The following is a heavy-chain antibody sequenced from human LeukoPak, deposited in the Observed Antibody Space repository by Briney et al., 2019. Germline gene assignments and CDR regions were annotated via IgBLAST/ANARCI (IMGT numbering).Heavy chain of an antibody. Sequence: SETLSLTCAVYGGSFSGYYWSWIRQPPGKGLEWIGEINHSGSTNYNPSLKSRVTISVDTSKNQFSLKLSSVTAADTAVYYCARGRDEGDLWSGYQSTSWFDPWGQGTLVTVSS. V-gene: IGHV4-34*01. J-gene: IGHJ5*02. CDR2: INHSGST. CDR3: ARGRDEGDLWSGYQSTSWFDP. CDR1: GGSFSGYY. D-gene: IGHD3-3*01.